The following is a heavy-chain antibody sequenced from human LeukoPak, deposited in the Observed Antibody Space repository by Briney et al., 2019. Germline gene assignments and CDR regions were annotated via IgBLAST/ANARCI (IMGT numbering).Heavy chain of an antibody. CDR2: IIPILGIA. J-gene: IGHJ4*02. CDR1: GYTFSSYA. D-gene: IGHD3-10*01. V-gene: IGHV1-69*04. CDR3: ARDLIAGSGSGFDY. Sequence: GASVKVSCKASGYTFSSYAISWVRQAPGQGLEWMGRIIPILGIANYAQKFQGRVTTTADKSTGTAYMELSSLRSEDTAVYYCARDLIAGSGSGFDYWGQGTLVTVSS.